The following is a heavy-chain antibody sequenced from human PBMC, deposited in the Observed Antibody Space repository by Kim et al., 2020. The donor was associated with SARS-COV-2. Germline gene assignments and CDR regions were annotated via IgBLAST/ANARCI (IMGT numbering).Heavy chain of an antibody. Sequence: SDGSNKYYADSVKGRITISRDKSKNMLFLQMNSLRAEDTAVYYCANFESWGQGTLVTVSS. V-gene: IGHV3-33*03. J-gene: IGHJ4*02. CDR2: SDGSNK. CDR3: ANFES.